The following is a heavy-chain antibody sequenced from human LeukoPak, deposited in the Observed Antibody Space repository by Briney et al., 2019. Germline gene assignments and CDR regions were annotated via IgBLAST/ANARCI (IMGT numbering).Heavy chain of an antibody. J-gene: IGHJ4*02. V-gene: IGHV3-30-3*01. Sequence: PGRSLRLSCAASGFTFSSSAMHWVRPAPDNGLGWEAVISYDGINKYYTDSVKGRFTISRDNSKNTLYLQMNSLRADDTAVYYCARDRDSSGWYEGFDYWGQGTLVTVSS. D-gene: IGHD6-19*01. CDR2: ISYDGINK. CDR3: ARDRDSSGWYEGFDY. CDR1: GFTFSSSA.